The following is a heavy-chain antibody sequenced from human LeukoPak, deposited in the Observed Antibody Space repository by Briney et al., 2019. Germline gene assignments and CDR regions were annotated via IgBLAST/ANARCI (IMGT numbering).Heavy chain of an antibody. D-gene: IGHD1-26*01. CDR2: IDYGGFT. Sequence: PSQTLSLTCTVSGGSVTSDGYYWSWIRQHPGRGLEWIGYIDYGGFTSYNPSLKSRLTISLDKSLNQFSLDLTSLTAADTAVYYCARESSKWELLYFDSWGQGTLVTVSS. CDR1: GGSVTSDGYY. CDR3: ARESSKWELLYFDS. J-gene: IGHJ4*02. V-gene: IGHV4-31*03.